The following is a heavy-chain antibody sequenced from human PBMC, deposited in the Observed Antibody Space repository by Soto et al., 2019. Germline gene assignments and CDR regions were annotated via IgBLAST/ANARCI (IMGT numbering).Heavy chain of an antibody. V-gene: IGHV3-23*05. CDR1: GVTFWNNE. D-gene: IGHD3-10*01. CDR2: IDGTSTFS. Sequence: GGCMGIARVSSGVTFWNNEMAGVRQPPGKGLEWVSTIDGTSTFSNYADSVEGRFTISRDNSRNTVYLQMNSLRADDTAVYYCAKNSGWLTAWGQGPLVTVSS. CDR3: AKNSGWLTA. J-gene: IGHJ5*02.